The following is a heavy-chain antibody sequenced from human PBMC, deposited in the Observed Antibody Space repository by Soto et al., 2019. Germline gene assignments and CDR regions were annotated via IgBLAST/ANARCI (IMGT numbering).Heavy chain of an antibody. CDR3: ARGRGYDFWSGYGNYGMEV. CDR2: GNHSGYT. J-gene: IGHJ6*02. D-gene: IGHD3-3*01. CDR1: GGSFSGYY. V-gene: IGHV4-34*01. Sequence: SETLSLTCAVSGGSFSGYYWSWIRQRPGKGLEWIGDGNHSGYTNDNPSLKSRVTIAVDTSKNQFSLNLNSVTAADTALYYGARGRGYDFWSGYGNYGMEVWGQGTTVTVYS.